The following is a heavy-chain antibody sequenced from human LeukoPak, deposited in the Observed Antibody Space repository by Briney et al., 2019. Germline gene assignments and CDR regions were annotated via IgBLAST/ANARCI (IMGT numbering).Heavy chain of an antibody. V-gene: IGHV1-18*01. D-gene: IGHD3-3*01. CDR1: GYTFTSYG. Sequence: ASMKVSCKASGYTFTSYGISWVRQAPGQGLEWMGWISAYNGNTNYAQKLQGRVTMTTDTSTSTAYMELRSLRSDDTAVYYCARDFSNPSDYDFWSGRAGYFQHWGQAPWSPSPQ. J-gene: IGHJ1*01. CDR3: ARDFSNPSDYDFWSGRAGYFQH. CDR2: ISAYNGNT.